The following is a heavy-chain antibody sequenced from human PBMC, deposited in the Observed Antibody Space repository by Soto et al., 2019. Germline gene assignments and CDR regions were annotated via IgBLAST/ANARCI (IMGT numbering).Heavy chain of an antibody. V-gene: IGHV3-30*03. Sequence: QVQLVESGGGVVQPGRSLRLSCAASGFIFSIYGMHWVRQAPGKGLEFVAYISYDGSNKDSADSVKGRFTISRDNSKXXLXLXXXXXXXXXXXVYYCXXXXXXXVGSSLDYRGQGTLVTVSS. CDR3: XXXXXXXVGSSLDY. CDR2: ISYDGSNK. D-gene: IGHD2-15*01. J-gene: IGHJ4*02. CDR1: GFIFSIYG.